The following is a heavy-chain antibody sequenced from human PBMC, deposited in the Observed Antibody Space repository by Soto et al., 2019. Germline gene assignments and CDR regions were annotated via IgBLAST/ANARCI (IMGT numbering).Heavy chain of an antibody. CDR2: INHSGST. J-gene: IGHJ6*03. CDR1: GGSFSGYY. CDR3: AREGYSTIFGVSYYYYYMDI. D-gene: IGHD3-3*01. Sequence: NLSETLSLTCAVYGGSFSGYYWSWIRQPPGKGLEWIGEINHSGSTNYNPSLKSRVTISVDTSKNQFSLKLSSVTAADTAVYYCAREGYSTIFGVSYYYYYMDIWGKGTTVTVS. V-gene: IGHV4-34*01.